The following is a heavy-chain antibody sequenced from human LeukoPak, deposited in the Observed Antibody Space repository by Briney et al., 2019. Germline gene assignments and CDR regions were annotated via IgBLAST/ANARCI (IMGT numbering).Heavy chain of an antibody. CDR1: DGSISNYY. V-gene: IGHV4-59*08. CDR2: ISHSGST. J-gene: IGHJ4*02. CDR3: ARHSVSSPHYFDY. Sequence: SETLSLTCTVSDGSISNYYWSWIRQPPGKGLEWIGYISHSGSTNYNPSLKSRVTISVDTSKNQFSLRLSSVTAADTAVYYCARHSVSSPHYFDYWGQGILVSVSS. D-gene: IGHD1-26*01.